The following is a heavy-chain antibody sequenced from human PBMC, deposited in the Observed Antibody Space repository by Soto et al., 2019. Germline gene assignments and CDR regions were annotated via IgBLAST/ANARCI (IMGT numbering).Heavy chain of an antibody. J-gene: IGHJ4*02. CDR3: AKSRYSDRSGDFYEY. D-gene: IGHD3-22*01. V-gene: IGHV3-23*01. Sequence: WGSLRLSCAASAFTFNNYAMSWVRQAPGKGLEWVSGIGGSGRTTYYADSVKGRFTISRDNSNNTLFLQMNSLRAEDTAVYYCAKSRYSDRSGDFYEYWGKGNLVPVSP. CDR1: AFTFNNYA. CDR2: IGGSGRTT.